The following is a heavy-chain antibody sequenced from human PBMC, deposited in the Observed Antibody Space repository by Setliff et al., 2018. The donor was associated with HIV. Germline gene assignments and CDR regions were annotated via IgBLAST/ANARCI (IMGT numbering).Heavy chain of an antibody. J-gene: IGHJ6*02. CDR3: AREDYYYYGMDV. CDR1: GGTFSSYA. V-gene: IGHV1-69*10. CDR2: IIPILGIA. Sequence: ASVKVSCKASGGTFSSYAISWVRQAPGQGLEWMGGIIPILGIANYAQKFQGRVTITTDESTSTAYMELSGLRSEDTAVYYCAREDYYYYGMDVWGQGTTVTVSS.